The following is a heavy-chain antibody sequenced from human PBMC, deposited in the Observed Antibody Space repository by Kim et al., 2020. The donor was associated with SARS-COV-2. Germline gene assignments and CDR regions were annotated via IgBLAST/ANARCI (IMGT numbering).Heavy chain of an antibody. CDR1: GGSISSSSYY. V-gene: IGHV4-39*01. J-gene: IGHJ4*02. D-gene: IGHD3-10*01. CDR3: ARRPGGGELLDY. Sequence: SETLSLTCTVSGGSISSSSYYWGWIRQPPGKGLEWIGSIYYSGSTYYNPSLKSRVTISVDTSKNQFSLKLSSVTAADTAVYYCARRPGGGELLDYWGQGTLVTVSS. CDR2: IYYSGST.